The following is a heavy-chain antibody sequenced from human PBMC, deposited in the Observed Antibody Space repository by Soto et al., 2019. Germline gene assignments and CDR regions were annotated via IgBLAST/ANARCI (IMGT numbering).Heavy chain of an antibody. CDR2: ISAYNGNT. CDR1: GYTFTSYG. J-gene: IGHJ5*02. CDR3: ARDRAYGIAARPEAWFDP. V-gene: IGHV1-18*04. D-gene: IGHD6-6*01. Sequence: QVQLVQSGAEVKKPGASVKVSCKASGYTFTSYGISWVRQAPGQGLEWMGWISAYNGNTNYAQKLQGRVTMTTDTSTSTAYMERRSLRADDTAVYYCARDRAYGIAARPEAWFDPWGQGTLVTVSS.